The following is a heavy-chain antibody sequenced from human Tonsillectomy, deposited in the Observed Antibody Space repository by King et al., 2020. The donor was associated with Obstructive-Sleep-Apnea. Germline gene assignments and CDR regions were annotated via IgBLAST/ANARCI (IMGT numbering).Heavy chain of an antibody. V-gene: IGHV3-23*04. CDR2: ISDRGGTT. Sequence: VQLVESGGGLVQPGGSLRLSCAASGFTFSSYAMSWVRQAPGKGLEWVSGISDRGGTTYYAASGEGRLTISRDNSKNTLYLQMNSLRAEETAVYYCAKEGHIRAFSADYWGQGTLVTVSS. D-gene: IGHD2-21*01. J-gene: IGHJ4*02. CDR3: AKEGHIRAFSADY. CDR1: GFTFSSYA.